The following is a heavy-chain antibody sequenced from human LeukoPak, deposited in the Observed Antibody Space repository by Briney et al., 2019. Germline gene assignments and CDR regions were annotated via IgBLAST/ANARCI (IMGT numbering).Heavy chain of an antibody. CDR3: AREDGYCSGGNCYSYFDS. CDR1: GFIFSTYW. CDR2: IKEDGSES. V-gene: IGHV3-7*01. J-gene: IGHJ4*02. Sequence: GGSLRLSCAASGFIFSTYWMSWVRQAPGKGLEWVANIKEDGSESHYVDSVKGRFTISRDNAKNSLYLQMNSLRAEDTAVYFCAREDGYCSGGNCYSYFDSWGQGTPVTVSS. D-gene: IGHD2-15*01.